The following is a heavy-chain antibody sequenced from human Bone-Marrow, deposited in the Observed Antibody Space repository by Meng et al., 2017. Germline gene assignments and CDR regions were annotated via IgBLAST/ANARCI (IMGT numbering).Heavy chain of an antibody. CDR2: SNHSGST. D-gene: IGHD4-17*01. CDR1: GGSFSGYY. Sequence: SETLSLTCAVYGGSFSGYYWSWIRQPPGEGLEWIGESNHSGSTNYNPSLKSRVTISVDTSKNQFSLKRSSVTAADTAVYYCAREGGDGDYGDSTGLGLSYWGQGTLVTVSS. CDR3: AREGGDGDYGDSTGLGLSY. V-gene: IGHV4-34*01. J-gene: IGHJ4*02.